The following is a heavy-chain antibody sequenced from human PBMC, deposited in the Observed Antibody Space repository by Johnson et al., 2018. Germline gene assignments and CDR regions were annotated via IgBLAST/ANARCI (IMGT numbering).Heavy chain of an antibody. J-gene: IGHJ6*02. CDR3: AKEFVTREGGYYYYYGMDV. CDR1: RFIFDDYI. CDR2: ISSSSSYI. Sequence: LVQSGGSLRLSCAASRFIFDDYIIHWVRQTPGKGLEWVSSISSSSSYISYADSVKGRFTISRDNARNSLYLQMNSLRAEDTAVYYCAKEFVTREGGYYYYYGMDVWGQGTTVTVSS. D-gene: IGHD1-26*01. V-gene: IGHV3-21*01.